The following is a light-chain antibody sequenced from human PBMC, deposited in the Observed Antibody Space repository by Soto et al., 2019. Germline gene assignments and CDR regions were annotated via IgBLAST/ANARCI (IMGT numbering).Light chain of an antibody. CDR3: QSYDSSLRGSV. V-gene: IGLV1-40*01. CDR1: SSNIGAGYA. CDR2: ANN. J-gene: IGLJ2*01. Sequence: QPVLTQPPSVSGAPGQRVTISCTGSSSNIGAGYAVHWYQQLSGKAPKLLIYANNNRPSGVPDRFSGSKSGTSASLAITGLQAEDETDYYCQSYDSSLRGSVFGGGTKVTVL.